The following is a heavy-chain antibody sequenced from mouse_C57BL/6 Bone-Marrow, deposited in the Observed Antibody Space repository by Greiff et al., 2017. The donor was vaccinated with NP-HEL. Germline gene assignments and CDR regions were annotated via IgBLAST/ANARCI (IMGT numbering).Heavy chain of an antibody. V-gene: IGHV5-16*02. J-gene: IGHJ4*01. CDR2: INYDGSST. Sequence: EVNVVESEGGLVQPGSSMKLSCTASGFTFSDYYMAWVRQVPEKGLEWVANINYDGSSTYYLDSLKSRFIISRDNAKNILYLQMSSLKSEDTATYYCARRYYGSSLDYWGQGTSVTVSS. CDR3: ARRYYGSSLDY. D-gene: IGHD1-1*01. CDR1: GFTFSDYY.